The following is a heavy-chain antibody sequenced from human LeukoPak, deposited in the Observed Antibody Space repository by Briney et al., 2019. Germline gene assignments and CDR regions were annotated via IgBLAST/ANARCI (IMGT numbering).Heavy chain of an antibody. CDR2: IIPIFGTA. J-gene: IGHJ6*02. V-gene: IGHV1-69*13. CDR1: GGTFSSYA. Sequence: GASVKVSCKASGGTFSSYAISWVRQAPGQGLEGMGGIIPIFGTANYAQKFQGRVTITADESTSTAYMELSSLRSEDTAVYYCARDDAVVVAATRPRVHYYYGMDVWGQGTTVTVSS. D-gene: IGHD2-15*01. CDR3: ARDDAVVVAATRPRVHYYYGMDV.